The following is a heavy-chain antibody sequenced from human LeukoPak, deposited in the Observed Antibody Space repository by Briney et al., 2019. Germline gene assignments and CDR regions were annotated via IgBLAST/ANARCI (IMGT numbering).Heavy chain of an antibody. CDR1: GYTFTSYD. CDR3: ARGARRELLWFGELTRSLQESTGELFDY. Sequence: ASVKVSCKASGYTFTSYDINWVRQATGQGLEWMGWMNPNSGNTGYAQKFQGRVPMTRNTSISTAYMELSSLRSEDTAVYYCARGARRELLWFGELTRSLQESTGELFDYWGQGTLVTVSS. CDR2: MNPNSGNT. D-gene: IGHD3-10*01. J-gene: IGHJ4*02. V-gene: IGHV1-8*01.